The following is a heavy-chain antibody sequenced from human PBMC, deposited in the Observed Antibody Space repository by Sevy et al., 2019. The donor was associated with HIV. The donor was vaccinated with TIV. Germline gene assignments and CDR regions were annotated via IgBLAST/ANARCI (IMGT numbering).Heavy chain of an antibody. J-gene: IGHJ4*01. CDR3: ARDGGYSIKWYPLY. V-gene: IGHV3-30-3*01. CDR2: ISYEGTET. D-gene: IGHD6-13*01. Sequence: GGSPRLSCAASGFTFNNAWMRWVRQAPGKGLEWVAVISYEGTETFYAASVEGRFTISRDNSQNMLSLQINSLRPEDTAVYYCARDGGYSIKWYPLYWGHGTLVTVSS. CDR1: GFTFNNAW.